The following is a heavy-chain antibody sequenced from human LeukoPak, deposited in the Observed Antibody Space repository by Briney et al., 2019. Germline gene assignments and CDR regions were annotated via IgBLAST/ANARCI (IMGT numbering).Heavy chain of an antibody. CDR1: GGSISSYY. J-gene: IGHJ6*02. D-gene: IGHD3-3*01. Sequence: PSETLSLTCTVSGGSISSYYWSWIRQPAGKGLEWIGRIYTSGSTNYNPSLKSRVIISVDTSKNQFSLKLSSVTAADTAVYYCARGIDDFWSGPYYYGMDVWGQGTTVTVSS. V-gene: IGHV4-4*07. CDR2: IYTSGST. CDR3: ARGIDDFWSGPYYYGMDV.